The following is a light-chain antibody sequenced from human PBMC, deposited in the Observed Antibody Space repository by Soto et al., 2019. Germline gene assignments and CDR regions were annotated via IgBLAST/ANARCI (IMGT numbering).Light chain of an antibody. V-gene: IGKV3-20*01. Sequence: EILWTQSPATLSVSPGERATLSCRGSQSVSSNLAWYQQQPGQAPRPLIYGASSRATGIPDRFSGSGSGTDFTLTISRLEPEDFAVYYCQLYGISPHFGQGTRLEI. CDR1: QSVSSN. J-gene: IGKJ5*01. CDR2: GAS. CDR3: QLYGISPH.